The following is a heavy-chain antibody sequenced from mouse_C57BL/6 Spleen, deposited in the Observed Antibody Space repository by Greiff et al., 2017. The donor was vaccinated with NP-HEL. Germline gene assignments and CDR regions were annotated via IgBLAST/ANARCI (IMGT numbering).Heavy chain of an antibody. D-gene: IGHD2-4*01. CDR2: IYPGSGNT. CDR3: ARGYYDHDGGFAY. CDR1: GYSFTSYY. J-gene: IGHJ3*01. Sequence: VQLQQSGPELVKPGASVKISCKASGYSFTSYYIHWVKQRPGQGLEWIGWIYPGSGNTKYNEKFKGKATLTADTSSSTAYMQLSSLTSEDSAVYYCARGYYDHDGGFAYWGQGTLVTVSA. V-gene: IGHV1-66*01.